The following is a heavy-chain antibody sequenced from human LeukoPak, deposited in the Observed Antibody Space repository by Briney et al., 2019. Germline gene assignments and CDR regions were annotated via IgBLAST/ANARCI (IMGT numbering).Heavy chain of an antibody. V-gene: IGHV4-34*01. Sequence: SETLSLTCAVYGGSFSGYYWCWIRQPPRKGLEWIGEINHSGSTNYNPSLKSRVTISVDTSKNQFSLKLSSVTAADTAVYYCARDKVLRYFDWPRYGMDVWGQGTTVTVSS. CDR2: INHSGST. CDR1: GGSFSGYY. CDR3: ARDKVLRYFDWPRYGMDV. J-gene: IGHJ6*02. D-gene: IGHD3-9*01.